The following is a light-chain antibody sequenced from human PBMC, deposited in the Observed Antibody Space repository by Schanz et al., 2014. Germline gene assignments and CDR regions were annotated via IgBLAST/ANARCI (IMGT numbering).Light chain of an antibody. Sequence: QSALTQPPSVSGSPGQSVTISCTGTSSDVGGYNYVSWYQQHPGKAPKLMIYEGSKRPSGVSNRFSGSKSGNTASLTISGLQAEDEAYYYCSSYTSSSTWVFGGGTKRPS. CDR1: SSDVGGYNY. J-gene: IGLJ3*02. CDR3: SSYTSSSTWV. CDR2: EGS. V-gene: IGLV2-14*01.